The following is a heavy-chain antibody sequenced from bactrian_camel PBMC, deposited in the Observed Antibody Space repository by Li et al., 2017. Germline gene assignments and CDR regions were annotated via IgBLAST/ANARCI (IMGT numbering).Heavy chain of an antibody. CDR1: GLIFSICG. V-gene: IGHV3S53*01. J-gene: IGHJ4*01. CDR2: IAAGSGLT. D-gene: IGHD6*01. Sequence: VQLVESGGGSVQAGGSLKLSCVADGLIFSICGMGWYRQAPGKEREGVAIIAAGSGLTGYADSVKGRFTISQDNAKNTVYLQMNSLKPEDTAVYYCAADGGSRYAGAYNYRGQGTQVTVS. CDR3: AADGGSRYAGAYNY.